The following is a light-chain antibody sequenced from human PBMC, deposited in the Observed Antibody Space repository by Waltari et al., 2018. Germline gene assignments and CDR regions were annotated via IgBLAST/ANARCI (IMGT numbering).Light chain of an antibody. V-gene: IGKV1-39*01. CDR1: QSISSY. J-gene: IGKJ4*01. CDR2: TAS. CDR3: QQSYSTPLT. Sequence: DIQMTQSPSSLSASVGDRVTITCRASQSISSYVNWYQQKPGKAPEHLIYTASRLQSGVPSRFSGSGSGTEFTLTISILQPEDFATYYCQQSYSTPLTFGGGTKVEIK.